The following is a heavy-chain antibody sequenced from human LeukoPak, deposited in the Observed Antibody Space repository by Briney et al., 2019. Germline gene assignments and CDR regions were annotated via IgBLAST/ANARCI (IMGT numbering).Heavy chain of an antibody. J-gene: IGHJ5*02. CDR2: INHSGST. CDR3: AKDWELGS. Sequence: SETLSLTCAVSGGSFSGYYWSWIRQPPGKGLEWIGEINHSGSTNYNPSLKSRVTISVDTSKNQFSLKLSSVTAADTAVYYCAKDWELGSWGQGTLVTVSS. CDR1: GGSFSGYY. V-gene: IGHV4-34*01. D-gene: IGHD1-26*01.